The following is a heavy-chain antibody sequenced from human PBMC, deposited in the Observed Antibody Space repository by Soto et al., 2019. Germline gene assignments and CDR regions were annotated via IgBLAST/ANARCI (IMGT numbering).Heavy chain of an antibody. V-gene: IGHV4-39*01. CDR3: ARRGSIRQIYHYGMDV. Sequence: QVQLQESGPGLVKPSETLSLTCTVSGDSVSSSYYYWGWIRQPPGKGLEWIGSIFYSGSTYYNPSLKSRVTISVDTSKNQFSLKLSSVTAADTAVYYCARRGSIRQIYHYGMDVWGQGTTVTVSS. J-gene: IGHJ6*02. CDR2: IFYSGST. D-gene: IGHD6-13*01. CDR1: GDSVSSSYYY.